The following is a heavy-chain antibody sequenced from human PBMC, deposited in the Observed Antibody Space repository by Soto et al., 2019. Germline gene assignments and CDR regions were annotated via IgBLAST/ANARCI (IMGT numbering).Heavy chain of an antibody. Sequence: EAQLLESGGGLVQPGGSLVLSCAASGFTFSSYAMSCVRQAPGKGLEWVSSISGGGNDAFYAVSVKGRFTISRDNSRNTLYLQMSSLRADDTAIYYCARSLFLASTDTEPFDYWGQGALVTVSS. J-gene: IGHJ4*02. CDR2: ISGGGNDA. CDR3: ARSLFLASTDTEPFDY. V-gene: IGHV3-23*01. D-gene: IGHD1-1*01. CDR1: GFTFSSYA.